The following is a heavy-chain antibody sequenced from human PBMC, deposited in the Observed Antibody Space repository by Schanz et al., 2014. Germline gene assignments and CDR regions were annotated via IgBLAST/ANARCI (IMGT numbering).Heavy chain of an antibody. V-gene: IGHV3-53*01. CDR3: ARDPGGTKTHGL. Sequence: EMQLVESGGGLIQPGGSLRLSCAASGFTVTSYYMSWVRQAPGKGLECVSIIYSDGSTYYVDSVKGRFIISRDNSKNTVYLQMNSLRAEDTAVYYCARDPGGTKTHGLWGQGTLVTVSS. CDR1: GFTVTSYY. J-gene: IGHJ4*02. CDR2: IYSDGST. D-gene: IGHD2-15*01.